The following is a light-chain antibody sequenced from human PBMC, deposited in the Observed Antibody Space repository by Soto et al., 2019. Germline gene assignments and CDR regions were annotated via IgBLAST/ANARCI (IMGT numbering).Light chain of an antibody. CDR3: CLYGGTL. CDR2: EGY. J-gene: IGLJ2*01. CDR1: SSETGKYNF. V-gene: IGLV2-23*01. Sequence: QSALTQPASVSGSPGQSITISCTGSSSETGKYNFLTWYQHHPGKVPKLIIYEGYRRPSGISDRFSGSTSDNTASLTISGLQADDEADYYCCLYGGTLFGGGTKVTVL.